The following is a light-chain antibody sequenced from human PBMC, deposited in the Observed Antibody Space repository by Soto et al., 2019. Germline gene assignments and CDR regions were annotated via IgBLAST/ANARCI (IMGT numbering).Light chain of an antibody. V-gene: IGKV2-30*01. J-gene: IGKJ1*01. Sequence: VMTQSAQSVNVTRGRLVYIYCRSSQSIVYSDGNNYLNWFQQRPGQSPRRLIYKVSNRDSGVPDRFSGSGSGTDFTLEISSVEAEDVGVYYCMQGTHWPWTLGQGTKVDNK. CDR1: QSIVYSDGNNY. CDR2: KVS. CDR3: MQGTHWPWT.